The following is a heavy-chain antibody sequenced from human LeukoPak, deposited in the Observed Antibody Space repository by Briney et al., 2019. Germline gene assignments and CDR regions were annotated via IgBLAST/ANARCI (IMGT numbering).Heavy chain of an antibody. V-gene: IGHV1-18*01. CDR1: GYTFTSYG. CDR3: ARDPPYDSSGYYFIS. J-gene: IGHJ4*02. D-gene: IGHD3-22*01. CDR2: ISAYNGNT. Sequence: ASVKVSCKASGYTFTSYGISWVRQAPGQGLEWMGWISAYNGNTNYAQKLQGRVTMTTDTSTRTAYMELRSLRSDDTAVYYCARDPPYDSSGYYFISWGQGTLVTVSS.